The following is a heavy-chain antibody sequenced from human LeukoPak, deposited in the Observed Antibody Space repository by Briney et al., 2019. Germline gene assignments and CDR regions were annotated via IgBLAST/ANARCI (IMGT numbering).Heavy chain of an antibody. CDR3: ARDPASTTGTIGY. J-gene: IGHJ4*02. CDR1: GGSFSGYY. D-gene: IGHD1-1*01. CDR2: INHSGST. Sequence: SGTLSLTCAVYGGSFSGYYWSWIRQPPGKGLEWTGEINHSGSTNYNPSLKSRVTISVDTSKNQFSLKLSSVTAADTAVYYCARDPASTTGTIGYWGQGTLVTVSS. V-gene: IGHV4-34*01.